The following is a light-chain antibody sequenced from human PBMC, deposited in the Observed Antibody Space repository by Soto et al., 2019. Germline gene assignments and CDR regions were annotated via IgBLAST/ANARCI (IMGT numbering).Light chain of an antibody. J-gene: IGKJ4*01. CDR1: QSISSW. CDR3: QQYNRYSLT. CDR2: DAS. Sequence: DIQMTQSPSALSASVGDRVTITCRASQSISSWLAWYQQKPGKAPKLLIYDASSLESGVPSRFRASGSDTQFTLTINNLQPDDFATYHCQQYNRYSLTFGGATKVEIK. V-gene: IGKV1-5*01.